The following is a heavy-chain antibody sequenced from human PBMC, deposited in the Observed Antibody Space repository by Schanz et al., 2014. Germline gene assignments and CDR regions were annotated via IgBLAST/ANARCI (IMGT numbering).Heavy chain of an antibody. V-gene: IGHV4-30-4*07. CDR3: ARAAGPVDY. D-gene: IGHD6-13*01. CDR2: IYYSGST. J-gene: IGHJ4*02. Sequence: QVQLQESGPGLVKPSQTLSLTCAVSGGSISSGGYSWNWIRQPPGKGLEWIVYIYYSGSTYYNPSLKSRVTISVDTSKTQFSLMLGSVTAADTAVYYCARAAGPVDYWGQGTLVTVSS. CDR1: GGSISSGGYS.